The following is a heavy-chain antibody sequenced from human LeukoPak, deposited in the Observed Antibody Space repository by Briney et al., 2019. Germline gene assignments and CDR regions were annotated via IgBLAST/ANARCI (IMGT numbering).Heavy chain of an antibody. CDR1: AATFSSYA. CDR2: IIPIFGTA. V-gene: IGHV1-69*05. J-gene: IGHJ4*02. D-gene: IGHD1-26*01. Sequence: SVKLSCKASAATFSSYAISWGRHAPGQGLEWMGGIIPIFGTANYAQKFQGRVTITTDESTSTAYMELSSLRSEDTAVYYCAREGGSYFFDYWGQGSLVTVSS. CDR3: AREGGSYFFDY.